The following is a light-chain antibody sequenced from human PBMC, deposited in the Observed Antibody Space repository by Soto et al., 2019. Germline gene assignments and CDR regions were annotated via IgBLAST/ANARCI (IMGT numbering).Light chain of an antibody. CDR1: QSVVYSSNNKNY. J-gene: IGKJ4*01. Sequence: DIVMTQSPDSLAVSLGERATINCKSSQSVVYSSNNKNYLAWYQRKPGQPPKLLIYWASTRESGVPDRFSGSGSGTDFTLTISSLQAEDVAVYYCQQYYSTPLTFGGGTKVDIK. CDR2: WAS. CDR3: QQYYSTPLT. V-gene: IGKV4-1*01.